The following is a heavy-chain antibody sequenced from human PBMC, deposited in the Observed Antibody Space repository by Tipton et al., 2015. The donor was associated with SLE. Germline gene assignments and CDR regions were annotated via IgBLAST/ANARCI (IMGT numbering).Heavy chain of an antibody. CDR2: IYYSGST. V-gene: IGHV4-59*12. CDR3: ARDRCINTTCRWFFDP. J-gene: IGHJ2*01. D-gene: IGHD1-14*01. CDR1: GGSISSYY. Sequence: TLSLTYTVSGGSISSYYWSWIRQPPGKGLEWIGYIYYSGSTNYNPSLKSRVTISVDTSRNQFSLKLTSVTAADTAVYFCARDRCINTTCRWFFDPWGRGTLVTVSS.